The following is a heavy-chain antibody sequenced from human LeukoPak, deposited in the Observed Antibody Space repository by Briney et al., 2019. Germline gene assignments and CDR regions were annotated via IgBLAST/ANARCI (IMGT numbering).Heavy chain of an antibody. D-gene: IGHD5-12*01. CDR3: AKEPLRGYSGYDWLLFDY. CDR1: GYTFTSYA. V-gene: IGHV1-3*03. CDR2: INAGNGNT. J-gene: IGHJ4*02. Sequence: ASVKVSCKASGYTFTSYAMHWVRQAPGQRLEWMGWINAGNGNTKYSQEFQGRVTITRDTSASTAYMELSSLRSEDMAVYYCAKEPLRGYSGYDWLLFDYWGQGTLVTVSS.